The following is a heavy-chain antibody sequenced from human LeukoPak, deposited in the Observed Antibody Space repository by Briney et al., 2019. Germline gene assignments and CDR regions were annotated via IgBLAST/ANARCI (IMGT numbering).Heavy chain of an antibody. D-gene: IGHD3-10*01. CDR1: GGSISSYY. CDR3: ARDVDYGSGSYYKDSNWFDP. CDR2: IYYSGST. Sequence: SSETLSLTCTVSGGSISSYYWSWIRQPPGKGLEWVGYIYYSGSTNYNPSLKSRVTISVDTSKNQFSLKLSSVTAADTAVYYCARDVDYGSGSYYKDSNWFDPGGQGTLVTVSS. J-gene: IGHJ5*02. V-gene: IGHV4-59*01.